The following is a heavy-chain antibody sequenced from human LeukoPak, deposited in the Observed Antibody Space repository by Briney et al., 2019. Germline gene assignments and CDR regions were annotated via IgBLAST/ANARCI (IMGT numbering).Heavy chain of an antibody. CDR3: ASWTMIVVVIPY. CDR2: ISGSGGST. D-gene: IGHD3-22*01. V-gene: IGHV3-23*01. J-gene: IGHJ4*02. CDR1: GFTFSSYA. Sequence: GGSLRLSCAASGFTFSSYAMRWVRQAPGKGLEWVSAISGSGGSTYYADSVKGRFTISRDNSKNTLYLQMNSLRAEDTAVYYCASWTMIVVVIPYWGQGTLVTVSS.